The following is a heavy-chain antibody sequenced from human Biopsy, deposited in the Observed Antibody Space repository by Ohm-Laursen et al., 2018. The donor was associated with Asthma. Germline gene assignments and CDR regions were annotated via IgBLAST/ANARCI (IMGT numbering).Heavy chain of an antibody. V-gene: IGHV1-69*04. Sequence: SSVKVSCKTSGGSFSNFAFSWVRQAPGHGLEWMGTVLTKFDITSYAEKFQGRVTITADKSTSTTYMELSRLRSEDTAVYYCARSYDTDSYPVLVLDYWGQGTLVTVSS. CDR3: ARSYDTDSYPVLVLDY. CDR2: VLTKFDIT. CDR1: GGSFSNFA. J-gene: IGHJ4*02. D-gene: IGHD3-22*01.